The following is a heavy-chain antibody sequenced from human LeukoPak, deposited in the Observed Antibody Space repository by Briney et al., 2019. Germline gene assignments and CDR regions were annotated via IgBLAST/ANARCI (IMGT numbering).Heavy chain of an antibody. J-gene: IGHJ3*02. D-gene: IGHD2-15*01. CDR3: AGCSGGSPIDAFHI. CDR1: GGSINSGAYY. V-gene: IGHV4-31*03. CDR2: IYYSGSN. Sequence: SETLSLTCTVSGGSINSGAYYWSWVRQHPGKGLEWIGYIYYSGSNYYNPSLKSRVTISVDTSKNQFSLKLSSVTAADTAVYYCAGCSGGSPIDAFHIWGQGTMVTVSS.